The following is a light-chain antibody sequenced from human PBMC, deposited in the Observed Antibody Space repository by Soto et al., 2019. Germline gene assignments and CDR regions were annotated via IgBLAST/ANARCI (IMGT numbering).Light chain of an antibody. CDR3: EAWDDSLSGNG. V-gene: IGLV1-47*01. CDR2: RNN. Sequence: QSVLTQPPSASGTPGQMVTISCSGSSSNIGTNYVYWYQHLPGAAPQLIIYRNNERPSGVPDRFSGSKSGTSASLAISGLRSEYEAECYGEAWDDSLSGNGCATGTKVT. CDR1: SSNIGTNY. J-gene: IGLJ1*01.